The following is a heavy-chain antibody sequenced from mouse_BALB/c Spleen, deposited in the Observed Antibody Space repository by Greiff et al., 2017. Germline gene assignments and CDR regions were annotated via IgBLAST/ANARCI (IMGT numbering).Heavy chain of an antibody. CDR1: GFTFSSYA. J-gene: IGHJ3*01. CDR3: ARPYDYDEGGFAY. Sequence: EVNVVESGGGLVKPGGSLKLSCAASGFTFSSYAMSWVRQTPEKRLEWVATISSGGSYTYYPDSVKGRFTISRDNAKNTLYLQMSSLRSEDTAMYYCARPYDYDEGGFAYWGQGTLVTVSA. D-gene: IGHD2-4*01. V-gene: IGHV5-9-3*01. CDR2: ISSGGSYT.